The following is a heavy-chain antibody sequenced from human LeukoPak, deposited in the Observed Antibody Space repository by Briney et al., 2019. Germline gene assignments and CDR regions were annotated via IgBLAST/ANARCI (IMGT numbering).Heavy chain of an antibody. Sequence: ASVEVSCKASGGTFSSYAISWVRQAPGQGLEWMGGIIPIFGTANYAQKFQGRVTITADESTSTAYMELSSLRSEDTAVYYCARGGRLRFLEWSLTPNWFDPWGQGTLVTVSS. CDR2: IIPIFGTA. D-gene: IGHD3-3*01. J-gene: IGHJ5*02. CDR3: ARGGRLRFLEWSLTPNWFDP. CDR1: GGTFSSYA. V-gene: IGHV1-69*13.